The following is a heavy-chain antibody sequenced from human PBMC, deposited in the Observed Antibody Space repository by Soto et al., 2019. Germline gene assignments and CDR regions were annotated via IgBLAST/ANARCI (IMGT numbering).Heavy chain of an antibody. Sequence: SDTLSLTCAFYGRSFSGYYWSWIRKPPGKGLEWIREINHSGSTNYNPSLKSRVTITVETSKNQFSLKLRSVTAADTVVFYCARGGITMVRGVLKFNWFDPWGQGTLVTVS. CDR3: ARGGITMVRGVLKFNWFDP. J-gene: IGHJ5*02. D-gene: IGHD3-10*01. V-gene: IGHV4-34*01. CDR2: INHSGST. CDR1: GRSFSGYY.